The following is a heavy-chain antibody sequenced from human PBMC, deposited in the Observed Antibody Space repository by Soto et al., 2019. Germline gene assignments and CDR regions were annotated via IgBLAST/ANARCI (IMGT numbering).Heavy chain of an antibody. D-gene: IGHD4-17*01. CDR2: IWYDGSNK. CDR3: ARDSATVTTAFLIDY. J-gene: IGHJ4*02. CDR1: GFTFSSYG. V-gene: IGHV3-33*01. Sequence: GGSLRLSCAASGFTFSSYGMQWVRQAPGKGLEWVAVIWYDGSNKYYADSVKGRFTISRDNSKNTLYLQMNSLRAEDTAVYYCARDSATVTTAFLIDYWGQGTLVTVS.